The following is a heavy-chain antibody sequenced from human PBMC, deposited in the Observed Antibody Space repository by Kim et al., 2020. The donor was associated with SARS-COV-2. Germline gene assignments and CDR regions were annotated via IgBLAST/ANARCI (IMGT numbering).Heavy chain of an antibody. Sequence: GGSLRLSCAVSGFTFSSYAMHWVRQAPGKGLEWVAVISYDEVSKYYGDSVRGRFTISRDNSKNTLYLEMNSLRAEDTAVYYCTRGGWYEGNSVGNYYMDVWGKGTTVTVSS. CDR1: GFTFSSYA. V-gene: IGHV3-30*04. J-gene: IGHJ6*03. CDR3: TRGGWYEGNSVGNYYMDV. CDR2: ISYDEVSK. D-gene: IGHD6-19*01.